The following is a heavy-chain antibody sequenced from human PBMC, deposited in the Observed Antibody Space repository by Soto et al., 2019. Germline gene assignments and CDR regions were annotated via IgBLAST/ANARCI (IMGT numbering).Heavy chain of an antibody. CDR2: IIPTFGTA. V-gene: IGHV1-69*13. D-gene: IGHD3-22*01. J-gene: IGHJ4*02. CDR1: GGTFSSYA. CDR3: AKNHYYDSSGYPRGLSYYFDY. Sequence: SVKVSCKASGGTFSSYAISWVRQAPGQGLEWMGGIIPTFGTANYAQKFQGRVTITADESTGTAYMELSSLRSEDTAVYYCAKNHYYDSSGYPRGLSYYFDYWGQGTLVTV.